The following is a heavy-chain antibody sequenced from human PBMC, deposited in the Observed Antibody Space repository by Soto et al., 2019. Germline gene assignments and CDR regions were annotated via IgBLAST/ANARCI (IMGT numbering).Heavy chain of an antibody. Sequence: GASVKVSCKASGYTFTSYGISWVRQAPGQGLEWMGWMNPNSANTGYAQKLQGRVTMTRNTSISTAYMELSSLRSEDTAVYYCARDRRDYYGPGMSEHYYGMDVWGQGTTVTVSS. J-gene: IGHJ6*02. D-gene: IGHD3-10*01. CDR3: ARDRRDYYGPGMSEHYYGMDV. CDR1: GYTFTSYG. CDR2: MNPNSANT. V-gene: IGHV1-8*02.